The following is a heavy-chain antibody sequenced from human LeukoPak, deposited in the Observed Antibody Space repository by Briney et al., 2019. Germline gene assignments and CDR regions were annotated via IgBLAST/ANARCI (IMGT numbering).Heavy chain of an antibody. D-gene: IGHD6-13*01. CDR2: ISAYNGNT. CDR3: ARASLGRIAAAGTSQN. CDR1: GYTFTSYG. Sequence: GASVKVSCKASGYTFTSYGTSWVRQAPGQGLEWMGWISAYNGNTNYAQKLQGRVTMTTDTSTSTAYMELRSLRSDDTAVYYCARASLGRIAAAGTSQNWGQGTLVTVSS. J-gene: IGHJ4*02. V-gene: IGHV1-18*01.